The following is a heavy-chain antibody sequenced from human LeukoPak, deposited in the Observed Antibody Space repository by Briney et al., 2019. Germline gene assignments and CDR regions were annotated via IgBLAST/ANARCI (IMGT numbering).Heavy chain of an antibody. V-gene: IGHV3-21*01. D-gene: IGHD3-16*01. J-gene: IGHJ4*02. CDR2: ISSRSSYI. Sequence: GGSLRLSCVGSGFDFNYYDINWVRQAPGKGLEWVSSISSRSSYIYFADSAKGRFTISRDNANGSVFLHMTSLRPEDTAVYYCARRGGMSSGRSFDHWGQGTLVTVSS. CDR1: GFDFNYYD. CDR3: ARRGGMSSGRSFDH.